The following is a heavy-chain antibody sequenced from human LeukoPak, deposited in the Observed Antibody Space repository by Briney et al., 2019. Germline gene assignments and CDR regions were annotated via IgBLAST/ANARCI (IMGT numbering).Heavy chain of an antibody. CDR1: GGSFSGYY. D-gene: IGHD3-10*01. J-gene: IGHJ6*03. Sequence: SETLSLTCGVFGGSFSGYYWSWIRQPPGKGLEWIGEINHSGSGNYSSSLKSRVTISVDTSKNQFSLKVSSVTAADTAVYYCARRMGRRFGERYYYYHYMDVWGKGTTVTISS. CDR2: INHSGSG. CDR3: ARRMGRRFGERYYYYHYMDV. V-gene: IGHV4-34*01.